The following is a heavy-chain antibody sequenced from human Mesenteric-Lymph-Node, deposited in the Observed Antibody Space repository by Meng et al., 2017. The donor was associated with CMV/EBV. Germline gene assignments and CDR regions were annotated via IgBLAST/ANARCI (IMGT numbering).Heavy chain of an antibody. J-gene: IGHJ4*02. V-gene: IGHV3-30*19. CDR3: ARDWNGVQGSYFDY. Sequence: GESLKISCAVSGFTFSNFGMHWVRQAPDKGLEWVAVISYDGSNKYYADSVKGRFTISRDNSKNTLYLQMNSLRAEDTAVYYCARDWNGVQGSYFDYWGQGTLVTVSS. D-gene: IGHD1-1*01. CDR1: GFTFSNFG. CDR2: ISYDGSNK.